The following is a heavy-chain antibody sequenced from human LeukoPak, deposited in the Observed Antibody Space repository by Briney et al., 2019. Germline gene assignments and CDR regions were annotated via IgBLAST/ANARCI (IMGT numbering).Heavy chain of an antibody. J-gene: IGHJ4*02. CDR2: ISSSGSTI. Sequence: GGSLRLSCAASGFTFSSNEMNWVRQAPGKGLEWVSHISSSGSTIYYADSVKGRLTISRDNAKNSLYLQMNSLRAEDTAVYYCARDVAPIDYWGQGALVTVSS. CDR3: ARDVAPIDY. V-gene: IGHV3-48*03. CDR1: GFTFSSNE.